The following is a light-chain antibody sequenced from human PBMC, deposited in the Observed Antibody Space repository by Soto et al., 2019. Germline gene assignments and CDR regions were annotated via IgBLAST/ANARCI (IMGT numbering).Light chain of an antibody. CDR2: AAS. CDR3: QQYYSYPHT. CDR1: QGISSY. Sequence: AIRMTQSPSSLSASTGGRVTITCRASQGISSYLAWYQQKPGKAPKLLIYAASTLQSGVPSRFSGSGSGTDFTLTISCLQSEDFATYYCQQYYSYPHTFGQGTKLEIK. J-gene: IGKJ2*01. V-gene: IGKV1-8*01.